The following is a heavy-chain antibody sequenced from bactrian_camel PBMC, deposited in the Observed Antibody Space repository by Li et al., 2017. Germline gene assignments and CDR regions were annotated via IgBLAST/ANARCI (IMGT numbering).Heavy chain of an antibody. CDR3: AAARAWDFSSTGRVNYAY. CDR2: ILLDGGST. D-gene: IGHD6*01. V-gene: IGHV3S54*01. J-gene: IGHJ4*01. CDR1: GDIYSSNY. Sequence: HVQLVESGGGSVQAGGSLRLSCAASGDIYSSNYMAWFRQAPGKEREGVATILLDGGSTYYADSVKGRFTISRDNAKNTLYLQKNSLKPEDTAKYYCAAARAWDFSSTGRVNYAYWGQGTQVTVS.